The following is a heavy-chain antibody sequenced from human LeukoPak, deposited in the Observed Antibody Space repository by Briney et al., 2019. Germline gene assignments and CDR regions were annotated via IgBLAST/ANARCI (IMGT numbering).Heavy chain of an antibody. CDR3: ASPNYYDSSGYFRGMDV. D-gene: IGHD3-22*01. J-gene: IGHJ6*02. CDR1: GYTFTGYY. Sequence: ASVKVSCKASGYTFTGYYMHWVRQAPGQGLEWMGWISPNSGGTNYAQKFQGRVTMTRDTSISTAYMELSRLRSDDTAVYYCASPNYYDSSGYFRGMDVWGQGTTVAVSS. CDR2: ISPNSGGT. V-gene: IGHV1-2*02.